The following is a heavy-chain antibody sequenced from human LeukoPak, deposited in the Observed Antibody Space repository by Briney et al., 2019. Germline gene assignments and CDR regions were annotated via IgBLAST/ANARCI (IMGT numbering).Heavy chain of an antibody. D-gene: IGHD4-17*01. J-gene: IGHJ4*02. CDR1: GFTFSSYG. V-gene: IGHV3-33*01. CDR3: ARGDYGDYYFDY. CDR2: IWYDGSNK. Sequence: GRSLRLSRAASGFTFSSYGMHWVRQAPGKGLEWVAVIWYDGSNKYYADSVKGRFTISRDNSKNTLYLQMNSLRAEDTAVYYCARGDYGDYYFDYWGQGTLVTVSS.